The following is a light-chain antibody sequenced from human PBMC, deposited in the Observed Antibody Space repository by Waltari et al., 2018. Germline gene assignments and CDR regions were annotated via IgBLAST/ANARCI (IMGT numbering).Light chain of an antibody. Sequence: EIVLTQSPGTLSLSPGARATLSCRASQSVSSNYLAWDQQRPGQVPRLLIHGSSSRATGIPDRFSGSGSGTDFTLTISRLEPEDFAVYYCQQYGRSWNTFGQGTKLEIK. CDR2: GSS. CDR3: QQYGRSWNT. J-gene: IGKJ2*01. V-gene: IGKV3-20*01. CDR1: QSVSSNY.